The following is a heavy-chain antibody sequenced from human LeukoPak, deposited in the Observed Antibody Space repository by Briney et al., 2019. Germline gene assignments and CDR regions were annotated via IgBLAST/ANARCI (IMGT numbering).Heavy chain of an antibody. CDR3: ARVAVAGTPGDY. D-gene: IGHD6-19*01. CDR1: GYTFTSYD. CDR2: INPSGGST. J-gene: IGHJ4*02. Sequence: ASVKVSCKASGYTFTSYDINWVRQATGQGLEWMGIINPSGGSTSYAQKFQGRVTMTRDMSTSTVYMELSSLRSEDTAVYYCARVAVAGTPGDYWGQGTLVTVSS. V-gene: IGHV1-46*01.